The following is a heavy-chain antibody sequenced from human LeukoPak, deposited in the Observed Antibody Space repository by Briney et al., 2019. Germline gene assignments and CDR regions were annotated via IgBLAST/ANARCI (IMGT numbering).Heavy chain of an antibody. CDR3: ANFPALYDSSGYPNFDY. CDR1: GFTFSSYA. D-gene: IGHD3-22*01. CDR2: ISGSGGST. Sequence: GGSLRLSCAASGFTFSSYAMSWVRQAPEKGLEWVSAISGSGGSTYYADSVKGRFTISRDNSKNTLYLQMNSLRAEDTAVYYCANFPALYDSSGYPNFDYWGQGTLVTVSS. J-gene: IGHJ4*02. V-gene: IGHV3-23*01.